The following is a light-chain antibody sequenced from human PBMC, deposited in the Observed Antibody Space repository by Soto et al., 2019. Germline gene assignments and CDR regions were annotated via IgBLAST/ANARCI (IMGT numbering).Light chain of an antibody. CDR3: QQSYSTLSWT. J-gene: IGKJ1*01. CDR1: QSISSY. V-gene: IGKV1-39*01. CDR2: AAS. Sequence: DIQMTQSPSSLSASVGDRVTITCRASQSISSYLNWYQQKPGKAPKLLIYAASSLQSGVPSRFSGSGSGTDFTLTISSLQPEDFATYYCQQSYSTLSWTFGQGTKVAIK.